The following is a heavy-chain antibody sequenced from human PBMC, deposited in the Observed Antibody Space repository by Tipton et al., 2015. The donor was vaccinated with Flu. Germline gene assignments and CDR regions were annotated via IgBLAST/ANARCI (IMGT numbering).Heavy chain of an antibody. CDR1: GDSVRSSYY. Sequence: LRLSCTVSGDSVRSSYYWAWIRQPPGRGLEWIGNINHNGNTYHNASLRSRVTISVDTSRNQFSLKVGSVTAADTAVYYCARENYFESSGYAGHFDSWGQGTLVTVSS. J-gene: IGHJ4*02. V-gene: IGHV4-38-2*02. CDR3: ARENYFESSGYAGHFDS. CDR2: INHNGNT. D-gene: IGHD3-22*01.